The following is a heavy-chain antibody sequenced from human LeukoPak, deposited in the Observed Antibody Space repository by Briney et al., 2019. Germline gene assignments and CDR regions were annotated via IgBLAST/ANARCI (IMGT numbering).Heavy chain of an antibody. D-gene: IGHD3-16*01. CDR1: GFNFGEFV. J-gene: IGHJ4*02. CDR2: IRDKANGGTT. CDR3: SRGFADD. V-gene: IGHV3-49*04. Sequence: GRSLRLSCATSGFNFGEFVVSWVRQAPGTGLEWVGFIRDKANGGTTEYAASVEGRFMIARDDSKGLAYLEMNSLKVDDTGTYYCSRGFADDWGQGALVTVSS.